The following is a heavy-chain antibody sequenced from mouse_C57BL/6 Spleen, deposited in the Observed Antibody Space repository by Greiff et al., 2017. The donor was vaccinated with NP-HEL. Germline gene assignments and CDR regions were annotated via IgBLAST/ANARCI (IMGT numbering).Heavy chain of an antibody. CDR3: ASSYSSGYGYFDY. D-gene: IGHD3-2*02. J-gene: IGHJ2*01. V-gene: IGHV3-8*01. CDR2: ISYSGST. Sequence: DVKLQESGPGLAKPSQTLSLTCSVTGYSITSDYWNWIRKFPGNKLEYMGYISYSGSTYYNPSLKSRISITRDTSKNQYYLQLNSVTTEDTATYYCASSYSSGYGYFDYWGQGTTLTVSS. CDR1: GYSITSDY.